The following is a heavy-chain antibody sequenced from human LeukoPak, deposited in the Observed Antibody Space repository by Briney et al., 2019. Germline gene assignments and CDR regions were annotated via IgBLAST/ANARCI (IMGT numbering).Heavy chain of an antibody. CDR3: ARPPGIAAAWFDP. J-gene: IGHJ5*02. CDR1: GGSISSNNW. D-gene: IGHD6-13*01. CDR2: IYHSGNT. Sequence: SETLSLTCDVSGGSISSNNWWSWVRQPPGKGLEWIGEIYHSGNTNYNPSLKSRVTISVDTSKNQFSLKLSSVTAADTAVYYCARPPGIAAAWFDPWGQGTLVTVSS. V-gene: IGHV4-4*02.